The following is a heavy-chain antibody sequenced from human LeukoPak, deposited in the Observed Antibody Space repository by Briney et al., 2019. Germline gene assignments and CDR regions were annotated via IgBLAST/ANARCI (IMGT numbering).Heavy chain of an antibody. J-gene: IGHJ3*01. V-gene: IGHV3-21*01. CDR2: ISSSSSYI. D-gene: IGHD3-22*01. CDR1: GFTFSSYS. CDR3: ARVGYDSSGHCAFDL. Sequence: KPGGSLTLSCAASGFTFSSYSMNWVRQAPGKGLEWVSSISSSSSYIYYADSVKGRFTISRDNAKNSLYLQMNSLRAEDTAVYYCARVGYDSSGHCAFDLWSQGTMVTVSS.